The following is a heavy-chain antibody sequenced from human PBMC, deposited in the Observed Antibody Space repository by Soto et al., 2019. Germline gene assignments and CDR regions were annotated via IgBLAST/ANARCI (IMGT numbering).Heavy chain of an antibody. CDR3: PADRDYGDCGPFDP. CDR2: IKSKTDGGTA. CDR1: GFTFSNAW. D-gene: IGHD4-17*01. V-gene: IGHV3-15*01. Sequence: EVQLVESGGGLVKPGGSLRLSCAASGFTFSNAWMSWVRQAPGKGLEWVGRIKSKTDGGTADYAAPVKGSFTSPRDDSKNTLNLQINSLKNEDTAVDYCPADRDYGDCGPFDPWGQGTLVTVSS. J-gene: IGHJ5*02.